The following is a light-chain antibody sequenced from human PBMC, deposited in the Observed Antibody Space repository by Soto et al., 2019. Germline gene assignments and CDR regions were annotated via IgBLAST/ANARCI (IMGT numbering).Light chain of an antibody. CDR3: QQVKSYPRT. Sequence: DIQMTQSPSTLSGSVGDRVTITCRASQTISSWLAWYQQKPGKAPKLLIYAASTLQTGVPSSFSGSGSGTEFTLTISSLQPEDFATYYCQQVKSYPRTFGQGTKVDIK. V-gene: IGKV1-9*01. CDR1: QTISSW. J-gene: IGKJ1*01. CDR2: AAS.